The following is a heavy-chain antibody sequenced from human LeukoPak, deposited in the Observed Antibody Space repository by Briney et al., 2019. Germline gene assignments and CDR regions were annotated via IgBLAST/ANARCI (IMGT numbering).Heavy chain of an antibody. CDR2: FYITGGT. V-gene: IGHV4-61*02. J-gene: IGHJ5*02. Sequence: PSETLSLTCTVSGDSISSGSYYWNWIRQPAGKGLEWIGRFYITGGTNYNPSLKSRVTISVDTSKNQFSLKLTSVTAADTAVYYCARLSGGYAWGQGTLVTVSS. D-gene: IGHD1-26*01. CDR1: GDSISSGSYY. CDR3: ARLSGGYA.